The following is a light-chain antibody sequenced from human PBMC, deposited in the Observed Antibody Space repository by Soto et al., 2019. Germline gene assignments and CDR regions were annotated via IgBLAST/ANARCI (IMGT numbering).Light chain of an antibody. CDR3: QQYSSWLT. CDR1: QSISSW. V-gene: IGKV1-5*03. CDR2: KAS. J-gene: IGKJ1*01. Sequence: DIQMTQSPSTLSASVGDRVTITCRASQSISSWLAWYQQKPGKAPKLLIYKASTLESGVPSRFGGSESGTEFTLTINSLQPDDFATYYCQQYSSWLTFGQGTKVEIK.